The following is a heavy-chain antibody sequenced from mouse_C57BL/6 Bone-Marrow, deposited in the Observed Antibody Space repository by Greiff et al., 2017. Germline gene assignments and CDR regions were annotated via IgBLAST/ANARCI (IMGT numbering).Heavy chain of an antibody. D-gene: IGHD2-2*01. Sequence: EVKVVESGGGLVKPGGSLKLSCAASGFTFSSYAMSWVRQTPEKRLEWVATISDGGSYTYYPDNVKGRFTISRDNAKNNLYLQMSQLKSEDTAMYYCAGGYLYAMDYWGQGTSVTVSS. CDR1: GFTFSSYA. V-gene: IGHV5-4*03. CDR2: ISDGGSYT. J-gene: IGHJ4*01. CDR3: AGGYLYAMDY.